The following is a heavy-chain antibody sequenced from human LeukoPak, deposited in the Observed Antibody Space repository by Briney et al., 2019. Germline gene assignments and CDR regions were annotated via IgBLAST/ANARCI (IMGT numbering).Heavy chain of an antibody. Sequence: SETLSLTCTVSRGSIGTNYRNWIRQPPGKGLEWLGYIYYTGSTSYNPSLKSRVTMSVDTSKKLFSLKLTAVTAADTAVYYCASSRGVVTAYNIWGQGTMVTVSS. CDR3: ASSRGVVTAYNI. CDR2: IYYTGST. V-gene: IGHV4-59*01. J-gene: IGHJ3*02. CDR1: RGSIGTNY. D-gene: IGHD2-21*02.